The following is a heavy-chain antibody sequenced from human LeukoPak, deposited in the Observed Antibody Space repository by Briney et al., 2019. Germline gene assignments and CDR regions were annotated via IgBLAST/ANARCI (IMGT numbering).Heavy chain of an antibody. CDR1: GGSISSALYH. D-gene: IGHD3/OR15-3a*01. J-gene: IGHJ5*02. CDR2: VYYTGST. V-gene: IGHV4-39*01. CDR3: ARQEIGLRSFDP. Sequence: SETLSLTCTVSGGSISSALYHWGWIRQPPGKNLEWLGSVYYTGSTHNNPSLKSRVTISVDTSKSQFSLNLSSVTAADTAVYYCARQEIGLRSFDPWGQGTLVTVSS.